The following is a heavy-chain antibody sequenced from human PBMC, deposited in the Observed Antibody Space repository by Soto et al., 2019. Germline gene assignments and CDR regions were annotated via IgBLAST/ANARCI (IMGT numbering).Heavy chain of an antibody. Sequence: PSETLSLTCTVSGASINNSNFYWGWARQPPGKGLEWIGTVYSGGSTSYNPSLQSRLIVSVDTANNYFSLKFDSLTAAVTALLYCAGIDYDFRHSFCDYGGHGFLVTVSS. CDR1: GASINNSNFY. CDR3: AGIDYDFRHSFCDY. J-gene: IGHJ1*01. V-gene: IGHV4-39*02. D-gene: IGHD3-3*01. CDR2: VYSGGST.